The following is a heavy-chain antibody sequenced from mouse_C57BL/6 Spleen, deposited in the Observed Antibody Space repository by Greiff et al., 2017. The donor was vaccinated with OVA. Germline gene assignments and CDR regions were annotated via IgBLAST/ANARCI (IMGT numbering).Heavy chain of an antibody. CDR2: IDPSDSEN. J-gene: IGHJ1*03. CDR1: GYTFTSYW. V-gene: IGHV1-52*01. CDR3: ARDYGSGGWYFDV. Sequence: VQLQQPGAELVRPGSSVKLSCKASGYTFTSYWMHWVKQRPIQGLEWIGNIDPSDSENHYNQKFKDKATLTVDKSSSTAYMQLSSLTSEDSAVYYCARDYGSGGWYFDVWGTGTTVTVSS. D-gene: IGHD1-1*01.